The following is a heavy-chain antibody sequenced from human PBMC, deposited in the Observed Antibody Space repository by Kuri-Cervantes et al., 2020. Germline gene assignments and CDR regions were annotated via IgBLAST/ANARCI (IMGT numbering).Heavy chain of an antibody. Sequence: GESLITSCASSGFTFSSYAMSWVRQASGKGLEWVSAISGSGGSTYYADSVKGRFTISRDNSKSTLYLQIDSLTAEDTAVYYCARSWGAMDIWGQGTMVTVSS. D-gene: IGHD7-27*01. CDR2: ISGSGGST. CDR3: ARSWGAMDI. V-gene: IGHV3-23*01. J-gene: IGHJ3*02. CDR1: GFTFSSYA.